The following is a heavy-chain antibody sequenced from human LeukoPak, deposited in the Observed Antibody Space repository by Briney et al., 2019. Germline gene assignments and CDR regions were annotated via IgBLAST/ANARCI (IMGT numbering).Heavy chain of an antibody. J-gene: IGHJ3*01. CDR2: IYHSGST. CDR3: VTSIALAGWGGFDV. D-gene: IGHD6-13*01. V-gene: IGHV4-4*02. CDR1: GVSISSGHW. Sequence: PSETLSLTCAVSGVSISSGHWWSWVRPPPGKGLEWIGEIYHSGSTNYHASLKSRVTISVDTSKNQFSLKLNSVTVADTAFYYCVTSIALAGWGGFDVWGQGRMVTVSS.